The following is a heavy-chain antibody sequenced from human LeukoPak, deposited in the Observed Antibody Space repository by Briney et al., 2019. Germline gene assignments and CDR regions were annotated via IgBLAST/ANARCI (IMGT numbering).Heavy chain of an antibody. Sequence: PGGSLRLSCAASGFTFSDYEMNWVRQAPGKGLEWVSYISSSGSTIYYADSVKGRFTISRDNAKNSLYLQMNSLRAEDTAVYYCARDPHPGVFDYWGQGTLVTVSS. CDR3: ARDPHPGVFDY. J-gene: IGHJ4*02. V-gene: IGHV3-48*03. CDR2: ISSSGSTI. D-gene: IGHD3-10*01. CDR1: GFTFSDYE.